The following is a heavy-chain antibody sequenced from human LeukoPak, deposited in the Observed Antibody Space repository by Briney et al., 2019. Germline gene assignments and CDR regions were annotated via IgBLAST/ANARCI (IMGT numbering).Heavy chain of an antibody. J-gene: IGHJ4*02. CDR3: ARGANWGSPDY. CDR2: IYYSGTT. D-gene: IGHD7-27*01. Sequence: SETLSLTCTVSGGSISSDYWSWIRQSPGMGLEWIGYIYYSGTTSYNPSLKSRVTISLDTSKNQFSLKLSSVTAADTAVYYCARGANWGSPDYWGQGTLVTVSS. CDR1: GGSISSDY. V-gene: IGHV4-59*01.